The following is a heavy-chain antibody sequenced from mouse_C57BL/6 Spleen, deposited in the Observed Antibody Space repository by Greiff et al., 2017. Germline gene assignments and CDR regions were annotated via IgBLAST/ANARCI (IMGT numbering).Heavy chain of an antibody. CDR2: ISYDGSN. CDR1: GYSITSGYY. CDR3: ASEGDYDYGYFDY. D-gene: IGHD2-4*01. Sequence: DVQLQESGPGLVKPSQSLSLTCSVTGYSITSGYYWNWIRQFPGNKLEWMGYISYDGSNNYNPSLKNRISITRDTSKNQFFLKLNSVTTEDTATYYCASEGDYDYGYFDYWGQGTTLTVSS. J-gene: IGHJ2*01. V-gene: IGHV3-6*01.